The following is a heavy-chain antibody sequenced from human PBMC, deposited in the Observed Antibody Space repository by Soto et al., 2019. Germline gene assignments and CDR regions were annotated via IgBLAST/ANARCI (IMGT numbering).Heavy chain of an antibody. Sequence: SVXGSWAASRYTFTGYYMHWVRQAHGQGREWMGWINPNSGGTNYAQKFQGWVTMTRDTSISTAYMELSRLRTDDTAVYYCARAYSKQSYYFDYWGQGTLFTVSS. CDR1: RYTFTGYY. V-gene: IGHV1-2*04. D-gene: IGHD4-4*01. CDR2: INPNSGGT. J-gene: IGHJ4*02. CDR3: ARAYSKQSYYFDY.